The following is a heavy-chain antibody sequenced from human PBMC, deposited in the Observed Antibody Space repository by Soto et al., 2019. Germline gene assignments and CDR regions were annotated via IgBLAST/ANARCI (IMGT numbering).Heavy chain of an antibody. CDR1: GFTFSSYG. V-gene: IGHV3-33*01. CDR3: AREPQGSSHHYSYYYYGMDV. D-gene: IGHD3-10*01. J-gene: IGHJ6*02. Sequence: GGSLRLSCAASGFTFSSYGMHWVRQAPGKGLEWVAVIWYDGSNKYYADSVKGRFTISRDNSKNTLYLEMNSLRAEDTAVYYCAREPQGSSHHYSYYYYGMDVWGQGTTVTVSS. CDR2: IWYDGSNK.